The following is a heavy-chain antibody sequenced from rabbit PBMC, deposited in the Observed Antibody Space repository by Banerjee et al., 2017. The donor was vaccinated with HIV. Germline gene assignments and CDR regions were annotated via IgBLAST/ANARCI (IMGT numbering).Heavy chain of an antibody. CDR1: GFDLNNHYD. CDR2: IYIDSGTT. CDR3: ARGGVSTDSAGMHL. Sequence: QEQLVESGGGLVQPEGSLTLTCTASGFDLNNHYDMCWVRQAPGKGLEWIGYIYIDSGTTDYASWVNGRFTISKTSSTTVTLQMTSLTVADTATYFCARGGVSTDSAGMHLWGQGTLVTVS. V-gene: IGHV1S45*01. J-gene: IGHJ6*01. D-gene: IGHD7-1*01.